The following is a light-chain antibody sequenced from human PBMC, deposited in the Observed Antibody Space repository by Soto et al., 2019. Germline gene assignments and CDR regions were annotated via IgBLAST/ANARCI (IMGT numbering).Light chain of an antibody. CDR2: KAS. CDR3: QQYQSFPYT. V-gene: IGKV1-5*03. J-gene: IGKJ2*01. Sequence: DLQMTQSPSTLSASVGDRVTITCRASQSISNWLAWYQQKPGKAPKLLIYKASSLESGAPSRFSGSASGTEFTLTISSLQPDDFATYYCQQYQSFPYTFGQGTKLELK. CDR1: QSISNW.